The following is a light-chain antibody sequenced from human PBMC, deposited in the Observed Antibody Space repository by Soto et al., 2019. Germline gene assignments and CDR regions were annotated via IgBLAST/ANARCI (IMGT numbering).Light chain of an antibody. CDR1: QDIRNF. Sequence: DIQMTQSPTSLSASVGDRVTITCRASQDIRNFVAWYQQKPGKAPKLLIYAASTLQSGVPSRFSGSGSGTDCTLTLNSLQPEDVATYSCQKYSSVPVFGPGTKVEIK. CDR2: AAS. CDR3: QKYSSVPV. V-gene: IGKV1-27*01. J-gene: IGKJ3*01.